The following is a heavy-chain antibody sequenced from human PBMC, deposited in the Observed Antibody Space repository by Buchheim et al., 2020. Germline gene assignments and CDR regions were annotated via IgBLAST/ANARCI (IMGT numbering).Heavy chain of an antibody. Sequence: QVQLQESGSRLVKPSNTLSLTCTVSGGSFRSSGSFWAWIRQTPGKGLVWIGSTFYGGDTYYKPSLKSRVTISVDSYRQWLSLSLNSATAADTAVYYCAKARGAAAASSFDYWGQG. CDR2: TFYGGDT. V-gene: IGHV4-39*07. J-gene: IGHJ4*02. CDR1: GGSFRSSGSF. D-gene: IGHD2-15*01. CDR3: AKARGAAAASSFDY.